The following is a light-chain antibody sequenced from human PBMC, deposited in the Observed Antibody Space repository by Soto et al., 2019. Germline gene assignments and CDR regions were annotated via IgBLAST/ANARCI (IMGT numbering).Light chain of an antibody. V-gene: IGKV3-11*01. CDR3: QQHINWPLT. J-gene: IGKJ4*01. CDR1: QTVSSS. CDR2: EAS. Sequence: EIGLTQSPATVSLSPGERATLSCRASQTVSSSLAWYQQKPGQAPRLLIYEASNRATGIPARFSGSGSGADFTLAISSLEPEDFALYYCQQHINWPLTFGGGTKADI.